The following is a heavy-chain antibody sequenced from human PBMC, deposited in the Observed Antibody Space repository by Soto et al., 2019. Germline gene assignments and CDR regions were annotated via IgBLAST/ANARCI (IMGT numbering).Heavy chain of an antibody. J-gene: IGHJ3*01. D-gene: IGHD3-16*01. CDR2: IYHGGNT. Sequence: TLSLTGAVSGDSISTGGYSWSWIRQPPGKGLEWIGYIYHGGNTYYNPSLKSRVTISVDGSRNQFSLQLSSATAADTAVYYCARVGGGDAFDLWGRGTMVTVSS. V-gene: IGHV4-30-2*01. CDR1: GDSISTGGYS. CDR3: ARVGGGDAFDL.